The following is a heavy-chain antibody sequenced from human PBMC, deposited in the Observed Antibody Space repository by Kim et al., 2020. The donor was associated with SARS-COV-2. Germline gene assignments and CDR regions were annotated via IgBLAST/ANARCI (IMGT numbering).Heavy chain of an antibody. J-gene: IGHJ4*02. D-gene: IGHD6-19*01. Sequence: TYYADSGKGRFTISRDNSKNTLYLQMNSLRAEDTAVYYCAKEQYSSFFDYWGQGTLVTVSS. V-gene: IGHV3-23*01. CDR2: T. CDR3: AKEQYSSFFDY.